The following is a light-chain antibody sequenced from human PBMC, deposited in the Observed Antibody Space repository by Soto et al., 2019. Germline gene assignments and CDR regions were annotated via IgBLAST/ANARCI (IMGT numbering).Light chain of an antibody. CDR1: QRVSSN. V-gene: IGKV3D-15*01. CDR2: GAS. CDR3: QQYHHWPPLT. Sequence: EIVMTQSPATLSVSPGGRATLSCRASQRVSSNLAWYRQRPGQPPRLLIYGASTRATGIPARFSGSGSGTEFTLTISSLQSEDSAVYYCQQYHHWPPLTFGGGTKVEIK. J-gene: IGKJ4*01.